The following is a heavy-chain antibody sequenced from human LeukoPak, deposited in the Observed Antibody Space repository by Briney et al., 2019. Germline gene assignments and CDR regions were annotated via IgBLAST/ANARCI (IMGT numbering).Heavy chain of an antibody. CDR2: IYASGST. CDR3: ARGDGYIQILDL. J-gene: IGHJ4*02. CDR1: GGSISDSY. Sequence: SETLSLTCSVSGGSISDSYWNWIRQPAGKGLEWIGRIYASGSTIYNPSLKSQVTMSVDTSKNQFSLKLSSVTAADTAVCYCARGDGYIQILDLWGQGTLVTVSS. D-gene: IGHD5-24*01. V-gene: IGHV4-4*07.